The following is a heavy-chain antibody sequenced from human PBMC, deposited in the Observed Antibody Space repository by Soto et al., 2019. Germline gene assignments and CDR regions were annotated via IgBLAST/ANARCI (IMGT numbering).Heavy chain of an antibody. CDR1: GGTFSSYA. J-gene: IGHJ4*02. CDR3: AREGPGSVWGSYRYAFDY. CDR2: IIPIFGTA. Sequence: SVKVSCKASGGTFSSYAISWVRQAPGQGLEWMGGIIPIFGTANYAQKFQGRVTITADESTSTAYMELSSLRSEDTAVYYCAREGPGSVWGSYRYAFDYWGQGTLVTVSS. V-gene: IGHV1-69*13. D-gene: IGHD3-16*02.